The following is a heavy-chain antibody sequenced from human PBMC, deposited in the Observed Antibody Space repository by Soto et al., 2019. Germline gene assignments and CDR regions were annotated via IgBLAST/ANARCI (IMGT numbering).Heavy chain of an antibody. CDR2: ISGHNGKA. V-gene: IGHV1-18*04. J-gene: IGHJ6*02. D-gene: IGHD5-12*01. Sequence: GASVKVSCKASGYTFKSYDVMWVRKAPGQGLEWMGWISGHNGKADYAENFQGRVIMTTDTSTATASMDLRGLRSDDTAVSYCARKGYIGNFAMDVWGQGTKVTVSS. CDR1: GYTFKSYD. CDR3: ARKGYIGNFAMDV.